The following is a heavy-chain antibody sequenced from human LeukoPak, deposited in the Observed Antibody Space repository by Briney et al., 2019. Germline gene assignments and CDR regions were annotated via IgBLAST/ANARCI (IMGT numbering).Heavy chain of an antibody. V-gene: IGHV3-74*01. CDR1: GFAFSKYW. J-gene: IGHJ2*01. Sequence: GGSLTLSCAASGFAFSKYWIHWVRQRPGEGRMWVSRINNDGSATVYADSVRGRFTISRDNDENTVYLQMSSLRSEDTAVYYCVRAGHQDYYYFDLWGRGTLVSVSS. CDR2: INNDGSAT. CDR3: VRAGHQDYYYFDL.